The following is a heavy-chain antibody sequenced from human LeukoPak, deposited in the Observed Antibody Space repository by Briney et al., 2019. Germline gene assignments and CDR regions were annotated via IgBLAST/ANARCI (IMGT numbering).Heavy chain of an antibody. CDR3: ARDISVAVAGTDAFDI. V-gene: IGHV3-21*01. CDR1: GFTFSSYS. D-gene: IGHD6-19*01. J-gene: IGHJ3*02. Sequence: GGSLSLSCAASGFTFSSYSMNWVRQAPGKGLEWVSSISSSSSYIYYADSVKGRFTISRDNAKNSLCLQMNSLRAEDTAVYYCARDISVAVAGTDAFDIWGQGTMVTVSS. CDR2: ISSSSSYI.